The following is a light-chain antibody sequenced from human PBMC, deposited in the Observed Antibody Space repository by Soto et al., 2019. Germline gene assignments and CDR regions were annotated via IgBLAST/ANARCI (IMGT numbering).Light chain of an antibody. CDR3: QQYNSFWT. V-gene: IGKV3-15*01. CDR1: QSVSSN. CDR2: GAS. J-gene: IGKJ1*01. Sequence: TQSPATVSLSPWEIATLSCRAIQSVSSNLAWYQQKPGQAPRLLIYGASTRATGIPARFSGSGSGTEFTLTISSLQPDDFATYYCQQYNSFWTFGQGTKVDIK.